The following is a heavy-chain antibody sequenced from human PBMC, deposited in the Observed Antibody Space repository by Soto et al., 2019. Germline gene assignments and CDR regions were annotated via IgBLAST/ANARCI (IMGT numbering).Heavy chain of an antibody. J-gene: IGHJ4*02. CDR3: ARDSGGADY. V-gene: IGHV1-3*05. Sequence: QVQLVQSGAEEKQPGASVKVSCKASGYTFSSYAMHWVRQAPGQRLEWMGWINAGTGNTKYSQKFQGRVTITRDTSASTASMELSSLTSEDTAVYYCARDSGGADYWGQGTLVTVSS. CDR2: INAGTGNT. D-gene: IGHD3-10*01. CDR1: GYTFSSYA.